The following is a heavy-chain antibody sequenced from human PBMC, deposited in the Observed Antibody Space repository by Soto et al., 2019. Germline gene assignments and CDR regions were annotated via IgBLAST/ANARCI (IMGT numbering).Heavy chain of an antibody. V-gene: IGHV3-30*18. CDR1: GFTFSSYG. Sequence: QVQLVESGGGVVQPGRSLRLSCAASGFTFSSYGMHWVRQAPGKGLEWVAVISYDGSNKYYADSVKGRFTISRDNSKKTRYLQMNSLRAEDTAVYYCEKSAAMVRPFDYWGQGTLVTVSS. CDR2: ISYDGSNK. D-gene: IGHD5-18*01. CDR3: EKSAAMVRPFDY. J-gene: IGHJ4*02.